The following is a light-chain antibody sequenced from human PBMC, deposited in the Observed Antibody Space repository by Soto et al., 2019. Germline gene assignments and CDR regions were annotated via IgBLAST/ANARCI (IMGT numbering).Light chain of an antibody. CDR3: QHYGGSFI. Sequence: EIVLTQSPGTLSLSPGEGATVSCRVSQSINSKSLVWYQRKFGQAPRLLIYNTSSRATGIPDRFSGSGSGTDFTLSISRLEPEDLAVYYCQHYGGSFIFGPGTKVDLK. CDR2: NTS. V-gene: IGKV3-20*01. CDR1: QSINSKS. J-gene: IGKJ3*01.